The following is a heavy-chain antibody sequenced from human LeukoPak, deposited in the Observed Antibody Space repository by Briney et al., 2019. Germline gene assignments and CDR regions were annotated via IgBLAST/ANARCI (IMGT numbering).Heavy chain of an antibody. Sequence: PSETLSLICTVSGASISSYYWSWIRQPAGRGLEWIGRSYTSGSTNYNPSLKSRVTMSVDTSKNQFSLKLSSVTAADTAVYYCAREGRVLWFGELSHYYYYYMDVWGKGTTVTISS. J-gene: IGHJ6*03. V-gene: IGHV4-4*07. CDR1: GASISSYY. CDR2: SYTSGST. D-gene: IGHD3-10*01. CDR3: AREGRVLWFGELSHYYYYYMDV.